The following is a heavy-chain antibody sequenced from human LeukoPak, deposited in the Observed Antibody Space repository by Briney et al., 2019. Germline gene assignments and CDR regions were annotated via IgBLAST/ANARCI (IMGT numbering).Heavy chain of an antibody. CDR3: AKWHERLLAFDS. J-gene: IGHJ4*02. CDR1: GDSIASYY. D-gene: IGHD1-1*01. Sequence: SETLSLTCTVSGDSIASYYWNWVRQSPVKGLEWIGYIHHTGKSYYNPSLKSRITMSVDTSKSQFFLKLSSVTAADTAVYYCAKWHERLLAFDSWGQGTLVTVSS. CDR2: IHHTGKS. V-gene: IGHV4-59*01.